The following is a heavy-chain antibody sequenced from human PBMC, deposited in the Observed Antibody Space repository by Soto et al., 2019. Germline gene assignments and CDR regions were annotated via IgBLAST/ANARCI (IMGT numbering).Heavy chain of an antibody. Sequence: QVQLQQWGAGLLKPSETLSLTCAVYGGSFSGYYWSWIRQPPGKGLEWIGEINHSGSTNYNPSLTSRVTISVDTSKNQFSLKLSSVTAADTAVYYCARGTAVAGSVKIFDYWGQGTLVTVSS. J-gene: IGHJ4*02. D-gene: IGHD6-19*01. CDR1: GGSFSGYY. CDR2: INHSGST. CDR3: ARGTAVAGSVKIFDY. V-gene: IGHV4-34*01.